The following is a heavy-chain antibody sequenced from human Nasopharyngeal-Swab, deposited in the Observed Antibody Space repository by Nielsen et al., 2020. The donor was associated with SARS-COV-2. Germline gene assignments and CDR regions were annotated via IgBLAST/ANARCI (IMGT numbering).Heavy chain of an antibody. CDR3: ARAGAVALWYFDY. J-gene: IGHJ4*02. CDR2: IYPGGST. Sequence: GGSLRLSCAASGLSASSNYMSWVRQAPGKGLEWVSIIYPGGSTYYADSVKGRFTISRDSSWNTLYLQMNSLTAEDTAVYYCARAGAVALWYFDYWGQGTLVTVSS. V-gene: IGHV3-53*01. D-gene: IGHD6-19*01. CDR1: GLSASSNY.